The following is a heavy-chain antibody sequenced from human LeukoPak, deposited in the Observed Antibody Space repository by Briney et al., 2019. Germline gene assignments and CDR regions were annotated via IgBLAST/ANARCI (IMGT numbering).Heavy chain of an antibody. D-gene: IGHD6-6*01. V-gene: IGHV4-34*01. CDR1: GGSFSGYY. Sequence: SETLSLTCAVYGGSFSGYYWSWIRQPPGKGLEWIGEINHSGSTNYNPSLKSRVTIPVDTSKNQFSLKLSSVTAADTAVYYCARELWDSSSPRAFDPWGQGTLVTVSS. CDR2: INHSGST. J-gene: IGHJ5*02. CDR3: ARELWDSSSPRAFDP.